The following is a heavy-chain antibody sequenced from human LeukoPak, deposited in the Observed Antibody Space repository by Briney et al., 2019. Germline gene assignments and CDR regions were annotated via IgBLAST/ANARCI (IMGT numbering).Heavy chain of an antibody. J-gene: IGHJ3*02. V-gene: IGHV3-48*04. D-gene: IGHD6-19*01. CDR2: VSSSGSST. CDR1: GFSFNNYF. CDR3: ARALSSGWSHAFDI. Sequence: PGGSLRLSCAASGFSFNNYFMNWVRQGPGKGLELVSSVSSSGSSTYYADSVKGRFTISRDSAKNSLYLQMNSLRAEDTAVYYCARALSSGWSHAFDIWGQGTMVTVSS.